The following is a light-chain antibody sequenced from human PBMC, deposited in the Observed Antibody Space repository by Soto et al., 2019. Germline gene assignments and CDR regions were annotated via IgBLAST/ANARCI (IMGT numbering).Light chain of an antibody. Sequence: EIVLTQSPGTLSLSPGERATLSCRASQSFSSSYLAWYQQKPGQAPRLLIYATSSRATGIQDRFSGSGSQTDFTLTIRRLEPEDFAVYYCQQYGTSPRTFGQGTKVDIK. J-gene: IGKJ1*01. V-gene: IGKV3-20*01. CDR3: QQYGTSPRT. CDR2: ATS. CDR1: QSFSSSY.